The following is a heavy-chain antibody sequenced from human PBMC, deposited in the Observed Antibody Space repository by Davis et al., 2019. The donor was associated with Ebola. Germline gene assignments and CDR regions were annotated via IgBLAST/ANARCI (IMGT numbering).Heavy chain of an antibody. CDR1: GYTFTGYY. D-gene: IGHD6-13*01. CDR2: INPNSGGT. J-gene: IGHJ4*02. V-gene: IGHV1-2*04. CDR3: ARGQGAAAGTLDY. Sequence: ASVKVSCKASGYTFTGYYMHWVRQAPGQGLEWMGWINPNSGGTNYAQKFQGWVTMTRDTSISTAYMELSRLRSDDTAVYYCARGQGAAAGTLDYWGQGTLVTVSS.